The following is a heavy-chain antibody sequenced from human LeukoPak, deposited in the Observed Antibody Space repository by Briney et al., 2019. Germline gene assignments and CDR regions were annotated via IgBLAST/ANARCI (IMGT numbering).Heavy chain of an antibody. CDR3: ARGGYCSSINCYNNWFDP. CDR1: GGTFSSYA. D-gene: IGHD2-2*01. J-gene: IGHJ5*02. V-gene: IGHV1-2*02. Sequence: ASVKVSCKASGGTFSSYAISWVRQAPGQGLEWMGWINPNSGDTDYAQKFQGRVTMTRDTSFSTAYMELNRLRSDDTAVYYCARGGYCSSINCYNNWFDPWGQGTLLTVSS. CDR2: INPNSGDT.